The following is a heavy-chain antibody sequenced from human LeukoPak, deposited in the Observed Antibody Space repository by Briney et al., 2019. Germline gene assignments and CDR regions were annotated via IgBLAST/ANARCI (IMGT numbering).Heavy chain of an antibody. V-gene: IGHV4-34*01. CDR2: INDSGRI. Sequence: SETLSLTCAVYGGSFSNYYWSWIRQPPGKGLEWIGEINDSGRINYNPSLMSRVTVSVDTSKNQFSLRLTSVTATDTAVYYCARRWNYGRNYYIDVWGNAATVSVSS. CDR1: GGSFSNYY. J-gene: IGHJ6*03. D-gene: IGHD1-7*01. CDR3: ARRWNYGRNYYIDV.